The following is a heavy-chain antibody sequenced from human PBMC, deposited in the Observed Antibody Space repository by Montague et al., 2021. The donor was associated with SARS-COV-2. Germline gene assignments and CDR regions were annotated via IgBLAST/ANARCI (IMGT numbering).Heavy chain of an antibody. V-gene: IGHV4-34*01. CDR2: INHSGSP. J-gene: IGHJ4*02. D-gene: IGHD5-24*01. CDR1: GESVSGFY. Sequence: SETLSLTCAVYGESVSGFYWGWIRQPPGEGLEWHGEINHSGSPNYNPSLKSRVTMSLDTSKNQFSLKLSSVTAADTAVYFCARGFRAVEMPTISFDYWGQGTLVTVSS. CDR3: ARGFRAVEMPTISFDY.